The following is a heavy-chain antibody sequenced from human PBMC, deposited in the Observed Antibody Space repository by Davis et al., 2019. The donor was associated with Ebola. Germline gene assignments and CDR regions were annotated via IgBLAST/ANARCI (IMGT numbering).Heavy chain of an antibody. CDR1: GFTFDDYA. D-gene: IGHD6-19*01. Sequence: SLKISCAASGFTFDDYAMHWVRQAPRKGLEWVSGISWNSGSIGYADSVKGRFTISRDNAKNSLYLQMNSLRAEDTALYYCAKGVRAVAGCFDYWGQGTLVTVSS. CDR2: ISWNSGSI. J-gene: IGHJ4*02. CDR3: AKGVRAVAGCFDY. V-gene: IGHV3-9*01.